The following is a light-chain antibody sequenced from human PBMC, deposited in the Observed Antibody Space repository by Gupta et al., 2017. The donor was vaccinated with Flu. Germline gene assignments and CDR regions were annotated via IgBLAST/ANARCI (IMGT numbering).Light chain of an antibody. CDR3: NSRESTDNNQAV. CDR1: SIRNSY. J-gene: IGLJ2*01. V-gene: IGLV3-19*01. Sequence: SSELTQDPAVSVALGQTVRITCQGDSIRNSYASWYQQTPEQAPVLFIYAKNIRPSGIPDRVSGSSSGTTAALTITVAQAEDEADYYCNSRESTDNNQAVFGGGTKLTVL. CDR2: AKN.